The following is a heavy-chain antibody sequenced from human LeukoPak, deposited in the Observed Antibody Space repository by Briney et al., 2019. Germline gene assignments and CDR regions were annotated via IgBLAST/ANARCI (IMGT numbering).Heavy chain of an antibody. CDR2: IIPILGIA. CDR1: GGTFSSYA. V-gene: IGHV1-69*04. Sequence: GASVKVSCKAPGGTFSSYAISWVRQAPGQGLEWMGRIIPILGIANYAQKFQGRVTITADKSTSTAYMELSSLRSEDTAVYYCARETGYCSSTSCYARDFDYWGQGTLVTVSS. CDR3: ARETGYCSSTSCYARDFDY. D-gene: IGHD2-2*03. J-gene: IGHJ4*02.